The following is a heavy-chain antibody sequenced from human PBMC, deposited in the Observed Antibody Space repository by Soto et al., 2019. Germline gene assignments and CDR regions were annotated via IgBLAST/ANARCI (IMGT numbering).Heavy chain of an antibody. V-gene: IGHV5-51*01. CDR1: GYNFAVYW. CDR3: ARGGVSTRTFDS. Sequence: ASLNDTGKGSGYNFAVYWIALVLQMPGKGLELMGIIYPSDSDTRYRPSFQGQVTISADKSISSAYLQWSSLRASDTAMYYCARGGVSTRTFDSWGQGTPVTVSS. J-gene: IGHJ4*02. CDR2: IYPSDSDT. D-gene: IGHD3-3*01.